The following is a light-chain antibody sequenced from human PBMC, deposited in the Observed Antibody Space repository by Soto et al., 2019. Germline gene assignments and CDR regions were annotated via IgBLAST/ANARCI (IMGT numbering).Light chain of an antibody. V-gene: IGKV4-1*01. CDR3: QKYYTNALT. J-gene: IGKJ4*01. Sequence: DIVMTQSPDSLAVSLGERATINCKSSQSVLYSSNNKNYLAWYQQKPGQPPKLLIYWASTRESGVPDRFSGSGSGTDFTLTISGLQAEDVAVYYCQKYYTNALTFGGGTKVGVK. CDR1: QSVLYSSNNKNY. CDR2: WAS.